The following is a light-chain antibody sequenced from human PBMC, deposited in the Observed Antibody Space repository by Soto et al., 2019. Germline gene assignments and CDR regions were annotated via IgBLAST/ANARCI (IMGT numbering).Light chain of an antibody. J-gene: IGKJ4*01. CDR1: QSVGRN. Sequence: VVMTQSPATLSVSPGESATLSCRASQSVGRNLAWYQQKPGQAPRLLLYGASFRATNVTDRCSGRGSGTEFTLTISGIQSDDFAVYYCQQYDKWSPLTFGEGTKVEIK. CDR3: QQYDKWSPLT. CDR2: GAS. V-gene: IGKV3D-15*01.